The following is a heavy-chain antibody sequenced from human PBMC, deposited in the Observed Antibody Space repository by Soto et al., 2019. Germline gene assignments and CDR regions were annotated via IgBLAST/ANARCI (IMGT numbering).Heavy chain of an antibody. CDR2: IYYSGST. V-gene: IGHV4-30-4*01. Sequence: QVQLQESGPGLVKPSQTLSLTCTVSGGSISSGDYYWSWIRQPPGKGLEWIGYIYYSGSTYYNPSLKSKVTISVDTSKNQFSLKLLSVTAADTPVYYCARERPDGSRLDPWCQGTLVTVSS. CDR3: ARERPDGSRLDP. CDR1: GGSISSGDYY. J-gene: IGHJ5*02. D-gene: IGHD6-13*01.